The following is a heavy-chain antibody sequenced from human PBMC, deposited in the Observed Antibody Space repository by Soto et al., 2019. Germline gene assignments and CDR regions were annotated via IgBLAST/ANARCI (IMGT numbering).Heavy chain of an antibody. D-gene: IGHD4-17*01. J-gene: IGHJ4*02. CDR1: GFSFDDYA. Sequence: PGGSLRLSCAASGFSFDDYAMHWVRQAPGKGLEWLSGISWNHVTTGYADSVKGRFTISRDNAKNSLLLQMNSLRAEDTAVYYCAKYIDANGTTVRSIDDWGPGTSVTLS. CDR3: AKYIDANGTTVRSIDD. CDR2: ISWNHVTT. V-gene: IGHV3-9*01.